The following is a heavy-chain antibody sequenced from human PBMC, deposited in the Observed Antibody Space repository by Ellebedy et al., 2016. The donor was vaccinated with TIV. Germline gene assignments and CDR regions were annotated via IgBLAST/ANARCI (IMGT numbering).Heavy chain of an antibody. CDR1: GYRFSNYW. V-gene: IGHV5-51*01. J-gene: IGHJ4*02. CDR3: AKAVGYDDSAFDY. CDR2: IYPGDSDT. D-gene: IGHD3-22*01. Sequence: GESLKISCKGSGYRFSNYWIGWVRQMPGKGLEWMGVIYPGDSDTRYSPAFQGQVTISADKSNSTAYLQWSSLKASDTAMYYCAKAVGYDDSAFDYWGQGTLVTVSS.